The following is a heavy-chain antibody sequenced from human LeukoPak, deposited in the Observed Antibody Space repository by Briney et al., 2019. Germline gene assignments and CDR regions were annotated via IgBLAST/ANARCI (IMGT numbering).Heavy chain of an antibody. CDR3: AREFDRGGPGYLDP. V-gene: IGHV3-30*04. D-gene: IGHD3-10*01. CDR1: GFTFSSYS. CDR2: IGYDGVYK. Sequence: PGRSLRLSCTASGFTFSSYSFHWVRQAPGKGLEWVAVIGYDGVYKFYTDSVKGRFTISRDNSKSTLYLQMDSLRAEDKAVYYCAREFDRGGPGYLDPWGQGTLVTVSS. J-gene: IGHJ5*02.